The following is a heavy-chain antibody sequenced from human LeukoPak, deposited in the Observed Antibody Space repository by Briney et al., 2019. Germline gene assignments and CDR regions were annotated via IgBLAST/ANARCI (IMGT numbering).Heavy chain of an antibody. CDR3: ASHYDGSGSSSLDY. CDR2: IYYSGST. J-gene: IGHJ4*02. D-gene: IGHD3-10*01. CDR1: GYSISSGYW. Sequence: SETLSLTCAVSGYSISSGYWWSWIRQPPGKGLEWIGYIYYSGSTNYNPSLKSRVTISVDTSKNQFSLKLSSVTAADTAVYYCASHYDGSGSSSLDYWGQGTLVTVSS. V-gene: IGHV4-61*01.